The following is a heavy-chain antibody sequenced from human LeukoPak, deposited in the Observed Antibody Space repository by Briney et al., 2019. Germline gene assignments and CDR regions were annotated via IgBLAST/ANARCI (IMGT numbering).Heavy chain of an antibody. D-gene: IGHD6-6*01. CDR1: GGSISSHY. CDR2: IYYRGST. CDR3: AREGAARRGWFDP. Sequence: SETLSLTCTVSGGSISSHYWCWIRQPPGKGLEGTGYIYYRGSTNYNPSLKSRVTISVDTSKNQFCLKLSSVTAADTAVYYCAREGAARRGWFDPWGQGTLVTVSS. J-gene: IGHJ5*02. V-gene: IGHV4-59*11.